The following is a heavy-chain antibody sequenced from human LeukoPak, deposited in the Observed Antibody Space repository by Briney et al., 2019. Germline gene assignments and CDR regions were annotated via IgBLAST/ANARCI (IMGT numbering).Heavy chain of an antibody. Sequence: SVKVSCKASGYTFTGYYTHWVRQAPGQGLEWMGRIIPILGIANYAQKFQGRVTITADKSTSTAYMELSSLRSEDTAVYYCARDLSNYYGSGSYRGEYYFDYWGQGTLVTVSS. D-gene: IGHD3-10*01. CDR3: ARDLSNYYGSGSYRGEYYFDY. V-gene: IGHV1-69*04. CDR1: GYTFTGYY. CDR2: IIPILGIA. J-gene: IGHJ4*02.